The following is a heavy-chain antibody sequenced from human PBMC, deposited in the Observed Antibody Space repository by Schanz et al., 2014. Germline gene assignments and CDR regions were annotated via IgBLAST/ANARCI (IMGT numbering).Heavy chain of an antibody. J-gene: IGHJ3*02. CDR3: ARDRGHGDLPGDI. Sequence: QVQLLQFGGGVVQPGRSLRLSCAASGFTFSSYGLHWVRQAPGKGLEWVAVISYDGSNKYYADSVKGRFTISRDNAKNSLYLQMNSLRAEDTAVYYCARDRGHGDLPGDIWGQGTMVTVSS. V-gene: IGHV3-30*05. CDR1: GFTFSSYG. D-gene: IGHD4-17*01. CDR2: ISYDGSNK.